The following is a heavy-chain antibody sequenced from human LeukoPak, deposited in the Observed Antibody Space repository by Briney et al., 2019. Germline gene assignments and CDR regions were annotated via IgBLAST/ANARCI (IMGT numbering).Heavy chain of an antibody. CDR3: AKDLEGSTVTTESRDYYGMDV. J-gene: IGHJ6*02. CDR2: TSSSVAST. CDR1: GFTLTTYA. Sequence: GRSLRPSCAAAGFTLTTYAMSWVRQAPGKGLGWVSATSSSVASTFYADSVKGRFTISRDTSENTPCLQMNSVRAAGTAVYYCAKDLEGSTVTTESRDYYGMDVWGQGTTVTVSS. V-gene: IGHV3-23*01. D-gene: IGHD4-17*01.